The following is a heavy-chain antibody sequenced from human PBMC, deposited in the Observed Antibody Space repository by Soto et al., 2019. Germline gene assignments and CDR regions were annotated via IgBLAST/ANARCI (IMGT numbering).Heavy chain of an antibody. J-gene: IGHJ4*02. Sequence: QVQLVESGGGVVQPGRSLRLSCAASGFTFSSYGMHWVRQAPGKGLEWVAVIWYDGSNKYYADSVKGRFTISRDNSKNTLYLQMNSLRAEDKAVYYCARAVVVPAGNFDYWGQGTLVTVSS. CDR1: GFTFSSYG. CDR2: IWYDGSNK. D-gene: IGHD2-2*01. CDR3: ARAVVVPAGNFDY. V-gene: IGHV3-33*01.